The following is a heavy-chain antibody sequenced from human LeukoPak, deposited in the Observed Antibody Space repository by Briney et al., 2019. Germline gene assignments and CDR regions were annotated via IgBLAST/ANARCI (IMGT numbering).Heavy chain of an antibody. V-gene: IGHV4-4*07. J-gene: IGHJ4*02. D-gene: IGHD3-3*01. Sequence: SETLSLTCTVSGGSISSYYWSWIRQPAGKGLGWIGRIYTSGSTNYNPSLKSRVTMSVDTSKNQFSLKLSSVTAADTAVYYCARAPPKNYDFWSGYHPFDYWGQGTLVTVSS. CDR3: ARAPPKNYDFWSGYHPFDY. CDR1: GGSISSYY. CDR2: IYTSGST.